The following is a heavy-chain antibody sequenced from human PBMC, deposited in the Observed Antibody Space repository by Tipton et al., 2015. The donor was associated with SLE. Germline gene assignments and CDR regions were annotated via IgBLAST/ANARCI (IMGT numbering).Heavy chain of an antibody. V-gene: IGHV4-59*01. CDR3: ARVRGRGYFQH. Sequence: LRLSCTVSGGSISSYYWSWIWQPPGKGLEWIGYIYYSGSTNYNPSLKSRVTISVDTSKNQFSLKLSPVTAADTAGYYCARVRGRGYFQHWGQGTLVTVSS. J-gene: IGHJ1*01. CDR1: GGSISSYY. CDR2: IYYSGST. D-gene: IGHD3-10*01.